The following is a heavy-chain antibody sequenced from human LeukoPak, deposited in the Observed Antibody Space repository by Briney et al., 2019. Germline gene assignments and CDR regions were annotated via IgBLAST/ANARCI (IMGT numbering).Heavy chain of an antibody. CDR1: GFTFGDYA. Sequence: GGSLRLSCTFSGFTFGDYAMSWVRQAPGKGLEWVGFIRSKSYDGTTEYAASVKGRFTISRDDSKSIGYLQMNSLKSEDTAVYYCGRIGAASSWSGIYYYYMDVWGKGTTVTVSS. D-gene: IGHD6-13*01. J-gene: IGHJ6*03. V-gene: IGHV3-49*04. CDR2: IRSKSYDGTT. CDR3: GRIGAASSWSGIYYYYMDV.